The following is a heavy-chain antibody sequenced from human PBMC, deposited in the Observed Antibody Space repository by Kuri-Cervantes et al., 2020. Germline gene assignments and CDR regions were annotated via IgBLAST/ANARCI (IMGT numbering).Heavy chain of an antibody. Sequence: LSLTCAASGFTFSSYSMHWVRQAPGKGLEWVAVISYDGSNKYYADTVKGRFTISRDNAKNSLYLQMNSLRAEDTAVYYCAREGYFDWLDFDYWGQGTLVTVSS. CDR2: ISYDGSNK. V-gene: IGHV3-30-3*01. CDR3: AREGYFDWLDFDY. J-gene: IGHJ4*02. D-gene: IGHD3-9*01. CDR1: GFTFSSYS.